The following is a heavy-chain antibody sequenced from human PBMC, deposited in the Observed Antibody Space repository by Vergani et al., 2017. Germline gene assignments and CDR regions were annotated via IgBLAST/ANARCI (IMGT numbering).Heavy chain of an antibody. CDR1: GFTFSSYS. Sequence: VQLVESGGGLVKPGGSLRLSCAASGFTFSSYSMNWVRQAPGKGLEWVSPISSSSSYIYYADSVKGRFTISRDNAKNSLYLQMNSLRAEDTAVYYCARGGWGSSNQPRAFDYWGQGTLVTVSS. D-gene: IGHD6-6*01. CDR3: ARGGWGSSNQPRAFDY. CDR2: ISSSSSYI. J-gene: IGHJ4*02. V-gene: IGHV3-21*01.